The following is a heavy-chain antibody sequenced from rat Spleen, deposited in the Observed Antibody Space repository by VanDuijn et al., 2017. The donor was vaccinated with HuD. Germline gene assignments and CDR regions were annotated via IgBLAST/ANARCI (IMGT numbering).Heavy chain of an antibody. J-gene: IGHJ4*01. D-gene: IGHD1-3*01. CDR2: INSAGST. V-gene: IGHV3-3*01. Sequence: VQLKESGPGLVQPSQTLSLTCTVSGFSLPSYHVSWVRQPPGKGLEWMGYINSAGSTNYNPSLKSRISITRDTSKNQFFLQVNSVTTEDTATYYCAKTTVAYYYVMDAWGQGASVTVSS. CDR1: GFSLPSYHV. CDR3: AKTTVAYYYVMDA.